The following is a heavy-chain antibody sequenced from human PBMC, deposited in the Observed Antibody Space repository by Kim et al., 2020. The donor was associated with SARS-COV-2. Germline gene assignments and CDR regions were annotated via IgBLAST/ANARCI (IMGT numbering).Heavy chain of an antibody. CDR2: ISRDSERK. J-gene: IGHJ4*02. CDR1: GFTFGDHA. CDR3: ARVPLGSSWSSYFDK. Sequence: GGSLRLSCAASGFTFGDHAMHWVRQAPGKGPEWVAGISRDSERKGYADSVKGRFTISRDNAKNSLSLQMNSLSPDDTAFYFCARVPLGSSWSSYFDKWGRGTLVIVSS. V-gene: IGHV3-9*01. D-gene: IGHD6-13*01.